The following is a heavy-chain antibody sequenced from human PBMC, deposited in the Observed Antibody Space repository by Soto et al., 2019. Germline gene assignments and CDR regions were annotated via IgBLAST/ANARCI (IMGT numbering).Heavy chain of an antibody. Sequence: EVQLLESGGGLVQPGGSLRLSCAASGFTFSSYAMSWVRQAPGKGLEGVSGISGSRGSIYYADSVKGRFAISRDNSKNTIYLQMNRLRAEDTAVYYCSKDKGIAAAGFYDYWGQGTLVTVSS. CDR3: SKDKGIAAAGFYDY. V-gene: IGHV3-23*01. CDR2: ISGSRGSI. J-gene: IGHJ4*02. D-gene: IGHD6-13*01. CDR1: GFTFSSYA.